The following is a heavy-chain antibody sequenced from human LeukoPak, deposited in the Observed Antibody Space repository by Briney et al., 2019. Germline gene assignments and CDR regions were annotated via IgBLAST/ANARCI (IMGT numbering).Heavy chain of an antibody. D-gene: IGHD4-17*01. CDR3: ARDEDYGISVNVDY. CDR1: GYSFVLYG. Sequence: ASVKVSCKASGYSFVLYGIIWVRQAPAQGPEWMGWISTYNGNTKYAQKFQGRVTMTTDTSTSTAYMELRSLRSDDTAVYYCARDEDYGISVNVDYWGQGTLVTVSS. J-gene: IGHJ4*02. CDR2: ISTYNGNT. V-gene: IGHV1-18*01.